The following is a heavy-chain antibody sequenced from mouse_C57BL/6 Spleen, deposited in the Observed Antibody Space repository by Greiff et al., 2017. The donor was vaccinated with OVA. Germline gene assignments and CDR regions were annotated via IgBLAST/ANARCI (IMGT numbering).Heavy chain of an antibody. D-gene: IGHD2-2*01. J-gene: IGHJ2*01. CDR2: IRLKSDNYAT. V-gene: IGHV6-3*01. Sequence: EVKLMESGGGLVQPGGSMKLSCVASGFTFSNYWMNWVRQSPEKGLEWVAQIRLKSDNYATHYAESVKGRFTISRDDSKSSVYLQMNNLRAEDTGIYYCTGGTMVTTDVFFDYWGQGTTLTVSS. CDR1: GFTFSNYW. CDR3: TGGTMVTTDVFFDY.